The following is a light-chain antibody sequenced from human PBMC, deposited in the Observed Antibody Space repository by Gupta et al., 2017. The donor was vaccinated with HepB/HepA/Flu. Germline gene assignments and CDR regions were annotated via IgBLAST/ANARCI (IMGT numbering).Light chain of an antibody. CDR1: QDISDW. CDR2: GAS. Sequence: DIQMTQSPSSVSASVGDRVTITCRSSQDISDWLTWYQQKRGKATKLLIYGASTVNSGVPLRFSGSGSGTDSTLTINSLQPEEFATYYCQQANSFPWTFGQGTKVEIK. V-gene: IGKV1-12*01. J-gene: IGKJ1*01. CDR3: QQANSFPWT.